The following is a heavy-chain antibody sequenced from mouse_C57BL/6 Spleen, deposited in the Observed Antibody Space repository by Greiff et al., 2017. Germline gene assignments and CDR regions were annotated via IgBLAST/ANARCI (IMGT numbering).Heavy chain of an antibody. V-gene: IGHV14-4*01. J-gene: IGHJ2*01. Sequence: VQLQQSGAELVRPGASVKLSCTASGFNITDDYMHWVKQRPEQGLEWIGWIDPENGDTEYASKFHGKATITADTSSNTAYLQLSSLTSEDTAVYYCTTATGTGGYFDYWGQGTTLTVSS. CDR1: GFNITDDY. CDR3: TTATGTGGYFDY. D-gene: IGHD4-1*02. CDR2: IDPENGDT.